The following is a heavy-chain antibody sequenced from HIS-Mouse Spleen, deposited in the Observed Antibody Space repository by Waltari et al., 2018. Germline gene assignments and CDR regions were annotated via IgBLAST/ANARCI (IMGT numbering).Heavy chain of an antibody. CDR3: ARIGSHRLGYSYGYWFDP. V-gene: IGHV1-8*01. CDR1: GYTFTRYD. Sequence: QVQLVQSGAEVKKPGASVKVSCKASGYTFTRYDINWVRQATGQGLEWMGRLNPKLVNTGSAKKFKGRITMTRNTSISTAYMELSSLRSEDTAVYYCARIGSHRLGYSYGYWFDPWGQGTLVTVSS. CDR2: LNPKLVNT. D-gene: IGHD5-18*01. J-gene: IGHJ5*02.